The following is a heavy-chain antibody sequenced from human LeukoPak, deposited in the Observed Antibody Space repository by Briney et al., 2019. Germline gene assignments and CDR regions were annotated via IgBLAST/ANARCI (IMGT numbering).Heavy chain of an antibody. CDR1: GFTFSSYA. D-gene: IGHD6-19*01. V-gene: IGHV3-30-3*01. Sequence: PGGSLRLSCAASGFTFSSYAFHWVRQAPGKGLEWVAFISYDGSNKYFADSVKGRFTISRDNSKNTLYLQINNLRAEDTAVYYCARSFSSGWSYYFDYWGQGILVTVSS. CDR2: ISYDGSNK. CDR3: ARSFSSGWSYYFDY. J-gene: IGHJ4*02.